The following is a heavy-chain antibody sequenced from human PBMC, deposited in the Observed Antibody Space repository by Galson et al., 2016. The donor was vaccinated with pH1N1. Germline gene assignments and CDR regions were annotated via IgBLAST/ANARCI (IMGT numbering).Heavy chain of an antibody. CDR2: INHTGTT. J-gene: IGHJ6*03. CDR1: GGSFGGFY. V-gene: IGHV4-34*01. D-gene: IGHD5-18*01. Sequence: ETLSLTCEVSGGSFGGFYWTWVRQSPGVGMEWIGEINHTGTTSYNPSLKSRVTISVDSSSKQLSLKLNSVTAADSAIYYCARKRGGYSRDRQFYYYYYMDVWAQGTAVTVS. CDR3: ARKRGGYSRDRQFYYYYYMDV.